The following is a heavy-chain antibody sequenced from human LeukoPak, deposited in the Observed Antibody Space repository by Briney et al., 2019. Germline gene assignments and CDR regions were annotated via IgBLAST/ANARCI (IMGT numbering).Heavy chain of an antibody. D-gene: IGHD3-10*01. J-gene: IGHJ6*02. Sequence: PGGSLRLSCAACGFTFSSYAMSWVRQAPGKGLEWVSAISGSGGSTYYADSVKGRFTISRDNSKNTLYLQMNSLRAEDTAVYYCAKHFGYYYYGMDVWGQGTTVTVSS. CDR1: GFTFSSYA. CDR2: ISGSGGST. V-gene: IGHV3-23*01. CDR3: AKHFGYYYYGMDV.